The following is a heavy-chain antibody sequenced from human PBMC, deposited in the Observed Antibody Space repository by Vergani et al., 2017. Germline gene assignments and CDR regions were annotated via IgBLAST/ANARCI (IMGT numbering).Heavy chain of an antibody. CDR2: INPNSGGT. CDR3: ARDILNIVVVPAANILGLDY. D-gene: IGHD2-2*01. CDR1: GYTFTGYY. J-gene: IGHJ4*02. Sequence: QVQLVQSGAEVKKPGASVKVSCKASGYTFTGYYMHWVRQAPGQGLEWMGCINPNSGGTNYAQKFQGRVTMTRDTSISTAYMELSRLRSDDTAVYYCARDILNIVVVPAANILGLDYWGQGTLVTVSS. V-gene: IGHV1-2*02.